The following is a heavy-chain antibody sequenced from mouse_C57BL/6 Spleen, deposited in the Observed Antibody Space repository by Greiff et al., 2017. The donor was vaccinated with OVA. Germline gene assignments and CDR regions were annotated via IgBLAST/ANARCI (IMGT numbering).Heavy chain of an antibody. J-gene: IGHJ4*01. V-gene: IGHV1-82*01. CDR1: GYAFSSSW. CDR2: IYPGDGDT. Sequence: VKLQESGPELVKPGASVKISCKASGYAFSSSWMNWVKQRPGKGLEWIGRIYPGDGDTNYNGKFKGKATLTADKSSSTAYMQLSSLTSEDSAVYVCARRGMVTTEYYAMDYWGQGTSVTVSS. D-gene: IGHD2-2*01. CDR3: ARRGMVTTEYYAMDY.